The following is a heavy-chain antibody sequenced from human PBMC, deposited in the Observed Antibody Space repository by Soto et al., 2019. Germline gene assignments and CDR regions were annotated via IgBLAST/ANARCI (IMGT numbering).Heavy chain of an antibody. J-gene: IGHJ3*01. Sequence: LXLSCAASGFSFSNHDMHWVRQPKGKGLEWVSGITTGGNAYFADSVKGRFSISRENAKNSFYLQTSSLRAEDTAMYYCVRVNADAYDVWGQGTMVTVSS. CDR3: VRVNADAYDV. CDR1: GFSFSNHD. V-gene: IGHV3-13*01. CDR2: ITTGGNA.